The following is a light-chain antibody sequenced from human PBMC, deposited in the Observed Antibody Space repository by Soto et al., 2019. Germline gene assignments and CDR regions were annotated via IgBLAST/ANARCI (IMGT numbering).Light chain of an antibody. CDR2: TAS. Sequence: IQMTQSPSSLSASVGDRVTITCRASQSISRNLNWYQQKPGKAPELLIYTASNLQSGVPTRFSGSGSGTDFALTSSSLQAEDSAVYCCQRSHRSLLSFGGGTKVEFK. CDR1: QSISRN. V-gene: IGKV1-39*01. CDR3: QRSHRSLLS. J-gene: IGKJ4*01.